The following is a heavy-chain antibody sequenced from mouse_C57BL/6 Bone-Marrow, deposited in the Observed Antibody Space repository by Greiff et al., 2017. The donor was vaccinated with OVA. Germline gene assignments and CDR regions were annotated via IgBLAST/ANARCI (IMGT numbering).Heavy chain of an antibody. J-gene: IGHJ2*01. Sequence: EVKLVESGGGLVQPGGSLKLSCAASGFTFSDYYMYWVRQTPEKRLEWVAYISNGGGSTYYPDTVKGRFTISRDNAKNTLYLQMSRLKAEDTDMYYCARVGLDFDYWGEGTTLTVSS. CDR2: ISNGGGST. CDR1: GFTFSDYY. D-gene: IGHD4-1*01. V-gene: IGHV5-12*01. CDR3: ARVGLDFDY.